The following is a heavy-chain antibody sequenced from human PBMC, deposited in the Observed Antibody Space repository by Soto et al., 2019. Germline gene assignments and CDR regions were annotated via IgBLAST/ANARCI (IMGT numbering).Heavy chain of an antibody. V-gene: IGHV4-30-2*01. CDR1: GGSISSGGYS. J-gene: IGHJ4*02. CDR2: IYHSGST. Sequence: QLQLQESGSGLVKPSQTLSLTCAVSGGSISSGGYSWSWIRQPPGKGLEWTGYIYHSGSTYYNPPLQSRVTTSVDRSKNQFSLKLSSVTAADTAVNYCARAQVVAAQHWGQGTLVTVSS. D-gene: IGHD2-15*01. CDR3: ARAQVVAAQH.